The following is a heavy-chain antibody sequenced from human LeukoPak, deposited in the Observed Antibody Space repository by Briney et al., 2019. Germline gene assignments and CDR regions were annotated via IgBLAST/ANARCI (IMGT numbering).Heavy chain of an antibody. V-gene: IGHV3-33*01. J-gene: IGHJ4*02. CDR1: GFTFSSYG. D-gene: IGHD6-6*01. CDR3: AGDIEYSSCLDY. Sequence: GGSLRLSCAASGFTFSSYGMHWVRQAPGKGLEWVAVIWYDGSNKYYADSVKGRFTISRDNSKNTLYLQMNSLRAEDTAVYYCAGDIEYSSCLDYWGQGTLVTVSS. CDR2: IWYDGSNK.